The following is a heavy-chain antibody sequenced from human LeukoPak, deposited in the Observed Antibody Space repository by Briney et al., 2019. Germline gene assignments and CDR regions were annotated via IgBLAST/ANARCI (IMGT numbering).Heavy chain of an antibody. V-gene: IGHV1-2*02. CDR3: ARENVVVVAATGGGFDY. CDR1: GYAFTGYY. D-gene: IGHD2-15*01. J-gene: IGHJ4*02. CDR2: INPNSGGT. Sequence: ASVKVSCKASGYAFTGYYIHWVRQAPGQGLEWMGWINPNSGGTNYAQKFQGRVTMTRDTSISTAYMELSRLRSDDTAVYYCARENVVVVAATGGGFDYWGQGTLVTVSS.